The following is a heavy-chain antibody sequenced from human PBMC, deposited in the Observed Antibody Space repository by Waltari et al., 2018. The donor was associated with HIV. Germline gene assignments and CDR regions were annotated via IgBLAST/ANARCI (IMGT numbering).Heavy chain of an antibody. CDR1: GFNFTNTV. V-gene: IGHV1-58*01. Sequence: QMQLVQSGPEVKQPETSVTVSWQASGFNFTNTVVQWVRQARGQRLEWIGWIVVGSGKTNYAQKVQRRVTITRDMSTTTAYMVLSSLTFDDTAVYYCAAGTHYYDRWGQGTLVTVSS. CDR2: IVVGSGKT. J-gene: IGHJ4*02. CDR3: AAGTHYYDR.